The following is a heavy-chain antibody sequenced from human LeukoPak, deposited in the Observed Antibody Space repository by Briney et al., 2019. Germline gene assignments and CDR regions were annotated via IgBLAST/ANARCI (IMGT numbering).Heavy chain of an antibody. CDR3: ARLGYNWKNGGAFDI. D-gene: IGHD1/OR15-1a*01. CDR1: GGSISSSTHY. Sequence: SETLSLTCTVSGGSISSSTHYWGWIRQPPGKGLKWIGSIYYSGSTYYNPSLKSRVTISVDTSKNQFSLKLSSVTAADTAVYYCARLGYNWKNGGAFDIWGQGTMVTVSS. V-gene: IGHV4-39*01. J-gene: IGHJ3*02. CDR2: IYYSGST.